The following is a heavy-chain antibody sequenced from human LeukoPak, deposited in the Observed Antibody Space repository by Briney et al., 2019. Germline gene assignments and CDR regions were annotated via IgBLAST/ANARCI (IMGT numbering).Heavy chain of an antibody. CDR3: ARVYYDSSGFTFDI. J-gene: IGHJ3*02. D-gene: IGHD3-22*01. CDR2: IYYSGST. CDR1: GGSISSYY. Sequence: PSETLSLTCTVSGGSISSYYWSWIRQPPGKGLEWIGYIYYSGSTNYNPSLKSRVTISVDTSKNQFSLKLSSVTAADTAVYYCARVYYDSSGFTFDIWGQGTMVTVSS. V-gene: IGHV4-59*01.